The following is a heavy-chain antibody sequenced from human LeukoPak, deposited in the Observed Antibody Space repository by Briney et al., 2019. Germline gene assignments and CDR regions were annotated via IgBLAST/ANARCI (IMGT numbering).Heavy chain of an antibody. D-gene: IGHD5-24*01. CDR2: MNPNSGNT. J-gene: IGHJ4*02. V-gene: IGHV1-8*01. CDR3: ARGGRWLQRYYFDY. Sequence: GASVKVSCKASGYTFTSYDINWMRQATGQGLEWMGWMNPNSGNTGYAQKFQGRVTMTRNTSISTAYMELSSLRSEDTAVYYCARGGRWLQRYYFDYWGQGTLVTVSS. CDR1: GYTFTSYD.